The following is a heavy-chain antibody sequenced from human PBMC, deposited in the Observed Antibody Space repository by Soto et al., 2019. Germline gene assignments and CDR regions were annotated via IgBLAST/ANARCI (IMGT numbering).Heavy chain of an antibody. Sequence: GESLKISCKGSGYSFTTYWIGWVRQLPGQGLEWMGVMFPGDSDTRYSPSFQGQVTMSADPSTNTTYLEWSSLKAADSAMYYCARVPDSSLGTMDVWGQGTTVTVSS. CDR3: ARVPDSSLGTMDV. CDR2: MFPGDSDT. CDR1: GYSFTTYW. V-gene: IGHV5-51*01. J-gene: IGHJ6*02. D-gene: IGHD6-19*01.